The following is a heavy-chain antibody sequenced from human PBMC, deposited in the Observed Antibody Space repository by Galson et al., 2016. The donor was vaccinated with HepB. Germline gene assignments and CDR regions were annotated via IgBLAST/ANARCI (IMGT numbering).Heavy chain of an antibody. Sequence: LSLTCTVSGGPISSGRYYWGWIRQPPGKGLEWIGSIYYSGTTYYNPSLKSRVTISVDTSKNQFSLKLSSVTAADTAVYFCARPNSSGLSYYYYMDVWGKGTTVTVSS. J-gene: IGHJ6*03. V-gene: IGHV4-39*01. CDR2: IYYSGTT. CDR3: ARPNSSGLSYYYYMDV. D-gene: IGHD6-25*01. CDR1: GGPISSGRYY.